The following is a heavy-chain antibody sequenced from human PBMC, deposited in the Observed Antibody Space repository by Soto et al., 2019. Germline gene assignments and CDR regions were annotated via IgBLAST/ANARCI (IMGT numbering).Heavy chain of an antibody. CDR2: IIPIFGTA. D-gene: IGHD3-9*01. Sequence: SVKVSCKASGGTFSSYAISWVRQAPGQGLEWMGGIIPIFGTANYAQTFQGRVTITADESTSTAYMELSSLRSEDTAVYYCARDEVGYDILTGYYKAHHFDYCGQGVPVTVSS. V-gene: IGHV1-69*13. J-gene: IGHJ4*02. CDR1: GGTFSSYA. CDR3: ARDEVGYDILTGYYKAHHFDY.